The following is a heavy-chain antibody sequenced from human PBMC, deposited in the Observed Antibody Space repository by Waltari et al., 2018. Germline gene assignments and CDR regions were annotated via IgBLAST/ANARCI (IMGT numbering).Heavy chain of an antibody. CDR2: IYYSGST. Sequence: QVQLPESGPGLVKPSEPLSLTCTIPGGPVRSSYRSWIRPTPGKGLEWIGYIYYSGSTNYNPSLKSRVTISVDTSKNQFSLKLSSVTAADTAVYYCARGVTAHWYFDLWGRGTLVTVSS. V-gene: IGHV4-59*02. CDR1: GGPVRSSY. J-gene: IGHJ2*01. D-gene: IGHD2-21*02. CDR3: ARGVTAHWYFDL.